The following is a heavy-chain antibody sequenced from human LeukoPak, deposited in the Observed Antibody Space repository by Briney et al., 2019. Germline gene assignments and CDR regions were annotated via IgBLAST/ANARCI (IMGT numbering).Heavy chain of an antibody. J-gene: IGHJ6*02. CDR3: AKDRIDWLGMDV. D-gene: IGHD3-9*01. CDR1: GFTFDDYA. V-gene: IGHV3-9*01. Sequence: GGSLRLSCAASGFTFDDYAMHWVRQAPGKGLEWVSGISWNSGSIGYADSVKGRFTISRDNAKNSLYLQMNSLRAEDTALYYYAKDRIDWLGMDVWGQGTTVTVSS. CDR2: ISWNSGSI.